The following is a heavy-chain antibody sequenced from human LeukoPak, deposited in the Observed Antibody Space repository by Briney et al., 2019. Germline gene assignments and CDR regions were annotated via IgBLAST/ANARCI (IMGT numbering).Heavy chain of an antibody. CDR2: ISSSGSTI. V-gene: IGHV3-11*01. Sequence: GGSLRLSCAASGFTFSDYYMSWIRQAPGKGLEWVSYISSSGSTIYYADSVKGRFTISRDNAENSLYLQMNSLRAEDTAVYYCARDRSSGWSPAFDYWGQGTLVTVSS. CDR3: ARDRSSGWSPAFDY. J-gene: IGHJ4*02. D-gene: IGHD6-19*01. CDR1: GFTFSDYY.